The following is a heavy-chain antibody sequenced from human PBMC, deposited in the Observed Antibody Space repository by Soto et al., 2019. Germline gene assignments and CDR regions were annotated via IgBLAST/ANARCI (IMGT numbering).Heavy chain of an antibody. V-gene: IGHV4-39*01. CDR3: ARLSHSGRSY. J-gene: IGHJ4*02. Sequence: QLQLQESGPGLVKPSETLSLTCTVSGGSISSSSYYWGWIRQPPGKGLERIGSIYYSGSTYYNPSLKSRVTISVDTSKNQFALKLSSVTAADTAVYYCARLSHSGRSYWGQGTLVTVSS. D-gene: IGHD1-26*01. CDR1: GGSISSSSYY. CDR2: IYYSGST.